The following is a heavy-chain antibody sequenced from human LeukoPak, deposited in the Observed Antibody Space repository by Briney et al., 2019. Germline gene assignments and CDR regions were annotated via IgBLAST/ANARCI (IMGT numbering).Heavy chain of an antibody. CDR2: IKQDGSEK. Sequence: GGSLRLSCPASGFTFSSYWMSWVRQAPGKGLEWVANIKQDGSEKYYVDSVKGRFTISRDNAKNSLYLQMNSLRAEDTAVYYCARDPRLVRTYSDYYYMDVWGKGTTVTVSS. V-gene: IGHV3-7*01. J-gene: IGHJ6*03. D-gene: IGHD4-23*01. CDR1: GFTFSSYW. CDR3: ARDPRLVRTYSDYYYMDV.